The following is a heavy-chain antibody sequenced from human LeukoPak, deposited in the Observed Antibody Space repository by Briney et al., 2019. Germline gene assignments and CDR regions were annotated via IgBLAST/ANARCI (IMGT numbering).Heavy chain of an antibody. CDR1: GYTFTGYY. CDR3: GPLLSNGPFDH. Sequence: ASVKVSCKASGYTFTGYYMHWVRQAPGQGLEWMGWIYPNSGATKYAQKFQGRVTMTRDTSISTAYMELSGLRSDDTAVYYCGPLLSNGPFDHWGQGSLVTVSS. J-gene: IGHJ4*02. CDR2: IYPNSGAT. V-gene: IGHV1-2*02.